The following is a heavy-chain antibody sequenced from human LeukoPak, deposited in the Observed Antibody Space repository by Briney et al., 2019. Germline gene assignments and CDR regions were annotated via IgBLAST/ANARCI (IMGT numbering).Heavy chain of an antibody. CDR2: ITDNGRKT. V-gene: IGHV3-23*01. CDR1: GLTFSSYA. J-gene: IGHJ4*02. CDR3: ARITMATTPNY. D-gene: IGHD3-10*01. Sequence: GGSLRLSCAASGLTFSSYAMNWVRQASGKGLEWVSGITDNGRKTYYADSVKGRFSISRDNSKNTLYLQMSDLRAEDTAVYYCARITMATTPNYWGQGTLVTVSS.